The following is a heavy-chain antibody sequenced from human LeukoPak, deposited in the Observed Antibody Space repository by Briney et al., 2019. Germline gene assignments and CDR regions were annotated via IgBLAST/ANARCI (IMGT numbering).Heavy chain of an antibody. CDR1: GFTFSSYA. J-gene: IGHJ4*02. CDR3: VKGHSGGWYYFEY. V-gene: IGHV3-23*01. D-gene: IGHD6-19*01. Sequence: GGSLRLSCAASGFTFSSYAMTWVRQAPGKGLEWVSTISGSGVRTYYADSVMGRFTIFRDNSKNTLYLQMNSLRVEDTAVYYCVKGHSGGWYYFEYWGQGTLVTVSS. CDR2: ISGSGVRT.